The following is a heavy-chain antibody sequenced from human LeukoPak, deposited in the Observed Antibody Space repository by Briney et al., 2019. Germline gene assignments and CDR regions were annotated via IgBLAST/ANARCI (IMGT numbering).Heavy chain of an antibody. J-gene: IGHJ5*02. D-gene: IGHD3-10*01. CDR3: ARRRYYSNWFDP. Sequence: SETLSLTCAVYGGSFSGYYWSWIRQPPGKGLEWIGEINHSGSTNYNPSLKSRVTISVDTSKNQFSLKLSSVTAADTAVYYCARRRYYSNWFDPWGQGTLVTVSS. V-gene: IGHV4-34*01. CDR2: INHSGST. CDR1: GGSFSGYY.